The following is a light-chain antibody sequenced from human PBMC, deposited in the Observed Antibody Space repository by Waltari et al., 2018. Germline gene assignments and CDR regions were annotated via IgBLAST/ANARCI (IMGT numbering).Light chain of an antibody. CDR2: GAS. V-gene: IGKV3-15*01. Sequence: EIVMTQSPATLSVSPGERATLSCRASQSVSSNLAWYQQKPGQGPRLLIYGASTRANGIPARFSGSGSGTEFTLTICSMQSEDFAVYYCQQYNNWPGTFGQGTRLEIK. CDR1: QSVSSN. J-gene: IGKJ5*01. CDR3: QQYNNWPGT.